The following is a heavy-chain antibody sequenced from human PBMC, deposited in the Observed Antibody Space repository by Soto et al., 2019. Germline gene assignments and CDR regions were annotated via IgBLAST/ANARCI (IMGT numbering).Heavy chain of an antibody. D-gene: IGHD6-19*01. J-gene: IGHJ4*02. CDR1: GGTFSSYA. CDR2: IIPIFGTA. Sequence: SVKVSCKASGGTFSSYAISWVRQAPGQGLEWMGGIIPIFGTANYAQKFQGRVTITADESTSTAYMELSSLRSEDTAVYYCAREPRRQWLKYYYFDYWGQGTLVTVSS. V-gene: IGHV1-69*13. CDR3: AREPRRQWLKYYYFDY.